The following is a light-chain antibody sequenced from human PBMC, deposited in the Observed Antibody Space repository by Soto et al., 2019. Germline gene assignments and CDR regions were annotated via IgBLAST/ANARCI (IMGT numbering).Light chain of an antibody. CDR1: SNDVGGYNY. CDR3: SSFAVSNSFV. V-gene: IGLV2-8*01. J-gene: IGLJ1*01. CDR2: EVN. Sequence: QSVLTQPPSASGSPGQSVTISCTGTSNDVGGYNYVSWYQQHPGKAPKLMIYEVNKRPSGVPDRFSGSKSGNTASLTVSGLQAEDEADYYCSSFAVSNSFVFGTVTKVTVL.